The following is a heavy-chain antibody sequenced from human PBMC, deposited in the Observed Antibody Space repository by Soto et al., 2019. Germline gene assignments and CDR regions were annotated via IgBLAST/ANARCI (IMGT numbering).Heavy chain of an antibody. CDR1: GFTFSSYG. CDR2: IWYDGTNK. CDR3: ARGPMTTVTTWGDWYFDL. Sequence: QVQLVESGGGVDQPGRSLRLSCATSGFTFSSYGMHWVRQGPGKGLEWVAVIWYDGTNKYYADSVNGRFTISRDDSKNTLYLQMNSLRAEDTAAYYCARGPMTTVTTWGDWYFDLWGRGTLVTVSS. D-gene: IGHD4-17*01. J-gene: IGHJ2*01. V-gene: IGHV3-33*01.